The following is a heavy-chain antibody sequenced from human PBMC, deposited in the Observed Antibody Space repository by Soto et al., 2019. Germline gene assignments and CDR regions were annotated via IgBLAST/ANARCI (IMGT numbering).Heavy chain of an antibody. CDR2: IYYSGST. J-gene: IGHJ5*02. D-gene: IGHD3-9*01. V-gene: IGHV4-59*01. CDR1: GGSISTYY. CDR3: ARDRLANWFDP. Sequence: SETLSLTCTVSGGSISTYYWSWIRQPPGKGLEWIGYIYYSGSTNYNPSLKSRVAISLDTSKNQFSLKLSSVTAADTAVYYCARDRLANWFDPWGQGTLVTVSS.